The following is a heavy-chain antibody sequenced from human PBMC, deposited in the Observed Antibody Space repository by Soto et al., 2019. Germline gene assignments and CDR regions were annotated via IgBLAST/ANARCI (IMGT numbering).Heavy chain of an antibody. CDR2: ISYDGSNK. V-gene: IGHV3-30-3*01. CDR1: GFTFSSYA. CDR3: ARVREGEYYYYGMDV. Sequence: QVQLVESGGGVVQPGGSLRLSCPASGFTFSSYAMHWFRQAPGKGLEGVAVISYDGSNKYYADSVKGRFTISRDNSKNTLYLQMNSLRAEDTAVYYCARVREGEYYYYGMDVWGQGTTVTVSS. J-gene: IGHJ6*02. D-gene: IGHD3-10*01.